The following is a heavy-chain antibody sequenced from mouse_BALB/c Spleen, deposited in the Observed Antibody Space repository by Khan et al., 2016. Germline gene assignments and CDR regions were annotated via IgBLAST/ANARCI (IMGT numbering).Heavy chain of an antibody. V-gene: IGHV5-17*02. CDR1: GFTFSSFG. CDR2: ISSGSSTI. CDR3: AREGMTPFAY. Sequence: EVELVESGGGLVQPGGSRKLSCAASGFTFSSFGMHWVRQAPEKGLEWVAYISSGSSTIYYAATVKGRFTISRDNPKNTLFLQMTSLRSEDTAMYYCAREGMTPFAYWGQGTLVTVSA. J-gene: IGHJ3*01.